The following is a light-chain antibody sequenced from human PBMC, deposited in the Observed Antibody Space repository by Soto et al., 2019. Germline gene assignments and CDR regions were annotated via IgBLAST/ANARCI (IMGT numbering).Light chain of an antibody. CDR2: KAS. CDR3: QHYNSYSEA. V-gene: IGKV1-5*03. Sequence: DLQMTQSPSTLSASVGDRVTITCRASQSISSWLAWYQQKPGKAPNLLIYKASTLKSGVPSRFSGIGSGTELTITISSLQPDDVATYDGQHYNSYSEAFGQGTKVDIK. CDR1: QSISSW. J-gene: IGKJ1*01.